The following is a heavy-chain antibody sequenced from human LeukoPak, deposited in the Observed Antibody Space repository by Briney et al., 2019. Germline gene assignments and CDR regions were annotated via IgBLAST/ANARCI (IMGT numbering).Heavy chain of an antibody. CDR3: ARDFSKTLGV. J-gene: IGHJ4*02. CDR2: ISASSAYM. Sequence: GGSLRLSCAASGFTFSSYGMNWVRQAPGKGLEWVSSISASSAYMYYAASVKGRHTISRDNAKNSLYLQMNSLRAEDTAVHYCARDFSKTLGVWGQGTLVTVSS. CDR1: GFTFSSYG. V-gene: IGHV3-21*01. D-gene: IGHD3-10*01.